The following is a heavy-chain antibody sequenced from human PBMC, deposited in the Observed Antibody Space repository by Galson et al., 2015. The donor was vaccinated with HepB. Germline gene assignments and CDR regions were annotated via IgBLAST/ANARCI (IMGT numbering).Heavy chain of an antibody. CDR3: ATHSGAGIKDAFDI. CDR2: FDPEDGET. CDR1: GYTLTELS. Sequence: SVKVSCKVSGYTLTELSMHWVRQAPGKGLEWMGGFDPEDGETIYAQKFQGRVTMTEDTSTDTAYMELSSLRSEDTAVYYCATHSGAGIKDAFDIWGQGTMVTVSS. J-gene: IGHJ3*02. D-gene: IGHD6-13*01. V-gene: IGHV1-24*01.